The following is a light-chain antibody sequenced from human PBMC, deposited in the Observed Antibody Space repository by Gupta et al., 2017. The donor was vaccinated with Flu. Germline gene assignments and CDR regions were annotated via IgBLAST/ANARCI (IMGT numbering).Light chain of an antibody. CDR2: END. CDR3: GTWDSSLSEHWV. J-gene: IGLJ3*02. Sequence: SSNIVCNFVSSYQQLPGKAPNLLIYENDTRPSGIPDRFSVSKSGTSATLGITGLQTGDEADYYCGTWDSSLSEHWVFGGGTRVTAL. CDR1: SSNIVCNF. V-gene: IGLV1-51*02.